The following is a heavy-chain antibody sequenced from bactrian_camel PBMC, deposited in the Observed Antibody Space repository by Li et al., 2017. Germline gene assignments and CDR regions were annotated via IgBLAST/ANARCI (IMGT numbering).Heavy chain of an antibody. Sequence: QVQLVESGGGSIQAGGSLRLSCAASRLTYARSAVAWFRQAPGKEREGVAVIYTGAGSTYYADSVKGRFTISQENGKNTVYLQMHSLKPEDTATYYCAADLVTDEPSLVEREYYYWGQGTQVTVS. CDR1: RLTYARSA. CDR2: IYTGAGST. D-gene: IGHD1*01. J-gene: IGHJ4*01. V-gene: IGHV3S63*01. CDR3: AADLVTDEPSLVEREYYY.